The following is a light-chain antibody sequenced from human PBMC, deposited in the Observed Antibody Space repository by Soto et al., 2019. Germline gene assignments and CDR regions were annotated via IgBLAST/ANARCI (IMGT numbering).Light chain of an antibody. CDR1: SSDVGGYNY. Sequence: QSALTQPPSASGSPGQSVTISCTGSSSDVGGYNYVSWYQQHPGKAPKLMIYEVSKRPSGVLDCLAGSKSGKTASLTVSGLQAEDEADYYCSTYGGSNTVVFGGGTQLTVL. V-gene: IGLV2-8*01. CDR3: STYGGSNTVV. J-gene: IGLJ2*01. CDR2: EVS.